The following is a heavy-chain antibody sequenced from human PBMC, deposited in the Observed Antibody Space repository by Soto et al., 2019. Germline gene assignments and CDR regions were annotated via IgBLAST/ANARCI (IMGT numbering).Heavy chain of an antibody. V-gene: IGHV3-23*01. D-gene: IGHD2-2*01. CDR1: GFTFSSYA. CDR2: ISGSGGST. CDR3: AKAGLERYCSSTSCYGTVYYYYYMDV. J-gene: IGHJ6*03. Sequence: GGSLRLSCAASGFTFSSYAMSWVRQAPGKGLEWVSAISGSGGSTYYADSVKGRFTISRDNSKNTLYLQMNSLRAEGTAVYYCAKAGLERYCSSTSCYGTVYYYYYMDVWGKGTTVTVS.